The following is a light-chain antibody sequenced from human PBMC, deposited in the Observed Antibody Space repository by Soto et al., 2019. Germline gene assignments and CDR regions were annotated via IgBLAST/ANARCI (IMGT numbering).Light chain of an antibody. J-gene: IGLJ1*01. Sequence: QSVLTQPPSASGTPGQRVTISCFGSSSNIAPNTVNWYQHLPGTAPKLLIYGTDQRPSGVPDRFSGSKSGTSASLAISGLQSEDDGDYYCAAWDDSLNALFGTGTKLTVL. CDR3: AAWDDSLNAL. V-gene: IGLV1-44*01. CDR2: GTD. CDR1: SSNIAPNT.